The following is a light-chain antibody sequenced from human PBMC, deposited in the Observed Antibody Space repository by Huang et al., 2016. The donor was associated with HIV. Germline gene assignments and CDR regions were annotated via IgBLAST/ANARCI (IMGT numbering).Light chain of an antibody. CDR3: QQYGSSPYT. J-gene: IGKJ2*01. CDR2: GAT. V-gene: IGKV3-20*01. Sequence: EIVLSQFPGTLSLSPGERATVSCGASDSVSSSYLAWYQQRPGQAPTLLIHGATNRATDITDRFSGSGSGTDFTLTISRLEPEDVAVYYCQQYGSSPYTFGQGTKLEIK. CDR1: DSVSSSY.